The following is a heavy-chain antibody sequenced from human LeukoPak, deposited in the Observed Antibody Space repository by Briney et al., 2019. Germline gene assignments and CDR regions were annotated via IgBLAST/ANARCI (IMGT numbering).Heavy chain of an antibody. V-gene: IGHV3-21*01. D-gene: IGHD3-22*01. CDR1: GFTFSSYS. CDR2: ISSSSSYI. CDR3: ARDVPGEYYYDSSGYYDY. Sequence: GGSLRLSCAASGFTFSSYSMNWVRQAPGKGLEWVSSISSSSSYIYYADSVKGRFTISRDNAKNSLYLQMNSLRAEDTAVYYCARDVPGEYYYDSSGYYDYWGQGTLVTVSS. J-gene: IGHJ4*02.